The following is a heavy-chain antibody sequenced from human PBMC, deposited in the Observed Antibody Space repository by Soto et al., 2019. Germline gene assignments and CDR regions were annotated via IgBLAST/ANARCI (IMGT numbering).Heavy chain of an antibody. CDR1: GYTFTSYA. D-gene: IGHD1-20*01. J-gene: IGHJ4*02. CDR3: ARGITLPTPLDY. V-gene: IGHV1-3*01. CDR2: INAGNGNT. Sequence: ASAKVSCKASGYTFTSYAMHWVRQAPGQRLEWMGWINAGNGNTKYSQKFQGRVTITGDTSASTAYMELSSLRSEDTAVYYCARGITLPTPLDYWGQGTLVTVSS.